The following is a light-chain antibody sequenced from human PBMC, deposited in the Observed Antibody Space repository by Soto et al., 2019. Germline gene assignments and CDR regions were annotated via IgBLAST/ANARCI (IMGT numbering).Light chain of an antibody. CDR2: ATS. CDR1: RSVDTD. CDR3: QHYNSYSEA. V-gene: IGKV3-15*01. Sequence: EILMTQSPATLSVSPGDSATLSCRASRSVDTDLAWYQQKPGQAPRLLVFATSARATGVPDRFRGSRSGTDFTLTISSLQPEDSATYYCQHYNSYSEAFGQGTKVELK. J-gene: IGKJ1*01.